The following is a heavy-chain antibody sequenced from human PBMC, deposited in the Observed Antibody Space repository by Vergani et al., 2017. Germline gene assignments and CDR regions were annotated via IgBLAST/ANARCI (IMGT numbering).Heavy chain of an antibody. J-gene: IGHJ4*02. CDR1: GFTFSSYA. CDR3: AKEVGAYCGGDCYYDY. V-gene: IGHV3-23*01. CDR2: ISGSGGST. D-gene: IGHD2-21*02. Sequence: EVQLLESGGGLVQPGGSLRLSCAASGFTFSSYAMSWVRQAPGKGLEWVSAISGSGGSTYYAASVKGRFTISSDNSKNRLYLQMNSLRAEDTAVYYCAKEVGAYCGGDCYYDYWSQGTLVTVSS.